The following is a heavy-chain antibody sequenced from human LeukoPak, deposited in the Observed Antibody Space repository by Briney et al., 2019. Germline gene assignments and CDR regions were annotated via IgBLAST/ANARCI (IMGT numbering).Heavy chain of an antibody. CDR1: GFTFGGSA. Sequence: GGSLKLSCAASGFTFGGSAMHWVRQASGKGLEWVGRIRSKANSYATAYAASVKGRFTISRDDSKNTAYLQMNSLKTEDTAVYYCTRGSYYDFWSGQGDFDYWGQGTLVTVSS. J-gene: IGHJ4*02. CDR2: IRSKANSYAT. V-gene: IGHV3-73*01. CDR3: TRGSYYDFWSGQGDFDY. D-gene: IGHD3-3*01.